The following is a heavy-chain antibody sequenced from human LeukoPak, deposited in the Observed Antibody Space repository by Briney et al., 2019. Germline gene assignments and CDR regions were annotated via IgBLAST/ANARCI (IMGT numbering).Heavy chain of an antibody. CDR2: ISYDGSNK. V-gene: IGHV3-30*04. J-gene: IGHJ4*02. CDR1: GFTFSSYA. Sequence: GGSLRLSCAASGFTFSSYAMHWVRQAPGKGLEWVAVISYDGSNKYYADSVKGRFTISRDNSKNTLYLQMNSLRAEDTAVYYCASSGWLQLYYFDYWGQGTLVTVSS. CDR3: ASSGWLQLYYFDY. D-gene: IGHD5-24*01.